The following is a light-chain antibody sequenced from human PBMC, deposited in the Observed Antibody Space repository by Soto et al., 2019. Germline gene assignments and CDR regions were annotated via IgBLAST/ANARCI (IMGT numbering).Light chain of an antibody. J-gene: IGLJ3*02. CDR3: CSFAGSYTFWV. CDR2: DVS. Sequence: QSALTQPRSVSGSPGQSVTISCTGTSSDVGDYNYVSWYQQYPGKAPKLVIYDVSKRPSGVPDRFSGSKSGNTASLTISGLQAEDEADDYCCSFAGSYTFWVFGRGTKLTVL. CDR1: SSDVGDYNY. V-gene: IGLV2-11*01.